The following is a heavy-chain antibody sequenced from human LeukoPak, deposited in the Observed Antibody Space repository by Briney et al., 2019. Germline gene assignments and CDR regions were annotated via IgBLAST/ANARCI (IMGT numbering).Heavy chain of an antibody. D-gene: IGHD1-7*01. CDR2: IIPILGIA. J-gene: IGHJ5*02. V-gene: IGHV1-69*04. CDR3: ARALSLITGTTFVSGFDP. Sequence: SVKVSCKASGGTFSSYAISWVRQAPGQGLEGWGRIIPILGIANYAQKFQGRVTITADKSTSTAYMELSSLRSEDTAVYYCARALSLITGTTFVSGFDPWGQGTLVTVSS. CDR1: GGTFSSYA.